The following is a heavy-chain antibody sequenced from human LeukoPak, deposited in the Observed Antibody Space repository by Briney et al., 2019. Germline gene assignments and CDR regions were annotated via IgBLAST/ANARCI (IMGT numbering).Heavy chain of an antibody. CDR1: GFTFSSYW. D-gene: IGHD1-26*01. CDR2: IKQDGSEK. Sequence: AGGSLRLSCAASGFTFSSYWMSWVRQAPGKGLEWVANIKQDGSEKYYVDSVKGRFTISRDNAKNSLYLQMNSLRAEDTAVYYCARDRVGATMGGGVFDYWGQGTLVTVSS. J-gene: IGHJ4*02. CDR3: ARDRVGATMGGGVFDY. V-gene: IGHV3-7*01.